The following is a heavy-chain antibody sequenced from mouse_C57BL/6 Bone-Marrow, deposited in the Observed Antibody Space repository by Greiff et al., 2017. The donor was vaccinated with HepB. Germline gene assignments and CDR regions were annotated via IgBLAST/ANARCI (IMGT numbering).Heavy chain of an antibody. CDR1: GYTFTDYY. J-gene: IGHJ3*01. CDR2: INPNNGGT. D-gene: IGHD2-4*01. Sequence: EVQLQQSGPELVKPGASVKISCKASGYTFTDYYMNWVKQSHGKSLEWIGDINPNNGGTSYNQKFKGKAKLTVDKSSSTAYMELRSLTSEDSAVYYCARWGDYGSAWFAYWGQGTLVTVSA. CDR3: ARWGDYGSAWFAY. V-gene: IGHV1-26*01.